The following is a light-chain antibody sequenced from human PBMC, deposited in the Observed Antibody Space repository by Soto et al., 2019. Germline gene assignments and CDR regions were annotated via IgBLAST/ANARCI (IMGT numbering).Light chain of an antibody. Sequence: DIVMTQSPDSLAVSPGERATFNCKSSQSRLFNVNNKNYLAWYQQKLGQPPKLLIYWASARESGVPDRFSGSGSETNFTLTISSLQAEDVAVYYCQQYFATPLTFGGGTRVEI. CDR1: QSRLFNVNNKNY. J-gene: IGKJ4*01. CDR3: QQYFATPLT. CDR2: WAS. V-gene: IGKV4-1*01.